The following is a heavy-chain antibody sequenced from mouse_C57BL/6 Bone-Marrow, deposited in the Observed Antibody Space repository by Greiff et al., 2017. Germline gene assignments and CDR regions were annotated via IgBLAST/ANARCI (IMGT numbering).Heavy chain of an antibody. CDR3: ARNYGTWYFDV. J-gene: IGHJ1*03. CDR2: ISSGSSTI. D-gene: IGHD1-1*01. Sequence: EVKLMESGGGLVKPGGSLKLSCAASGFTFSDYGMHWVRQAPEKGLEWVAYISSGSSTIYYADPVKGRFTISRDNAKNTLFLQMTSLRSEDTAMYYCARNYGTWYFDVWGTGTTVTVSS. CDR1: GFTFSDYG. V-gene: IGHV5-17*01.